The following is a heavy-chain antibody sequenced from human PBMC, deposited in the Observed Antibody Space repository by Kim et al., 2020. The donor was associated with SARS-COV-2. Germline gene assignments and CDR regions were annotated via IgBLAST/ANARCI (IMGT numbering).Heavy chain of an antibody. J-gene: IGHJ5*02. V-gene: IGHV7-4-1*01. Sequence: ASVKVSCKASGYTFTSYAMNWVRQAPGQGLEWMGWINTNTGNPTYAQGFTGRFVFSLDTSVSTAYLQICSLKAEDTAVYYCARSRSVRMVRGVIGWFDPWGQGTLVTVSS. CDR2: INTNTGNP. CDR3: ARSRSVRMVRGVIGWFDP. D-gene: IGHD3-10*01. CDR1: GYTFTSYA.